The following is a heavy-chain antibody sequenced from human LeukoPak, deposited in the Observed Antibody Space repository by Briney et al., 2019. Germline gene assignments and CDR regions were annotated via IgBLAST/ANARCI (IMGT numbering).Heavy chain of an antibody. V-gene: IGHV4-34*01. Sequence: PSETLSLTCAVYGGSFSGYYWSWIRQPPGKGLEWIGEINHSGSTNYNPSLKSRVTISVDTSKNQFSLKLSSVTAADTAVYYCARRPGQAPPPVANERYPPYSSSWYGGLRGKNWFDPWGQGTLVTVSS. CDR2: INHSGST. CDR1: GGSFSGYY. CDR3: ARRPGQAPPPVANERYPPYSSSWYGGLRGKNWFDP. D-gene: IGHD6-13*01. J-gene: IGHJ5*02.